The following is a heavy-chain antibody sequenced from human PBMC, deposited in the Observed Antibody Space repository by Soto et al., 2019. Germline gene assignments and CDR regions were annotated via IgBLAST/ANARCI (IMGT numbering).Heavy chain of an antibody. CDR1: GGYISSYY. D-gene: IGHD6-6*01. CDR2: IYYSGST. J-gene: IGHJ6*02. CDR3: ARDSSSSRYYYYGMDV. Sequence: KTSETLSLTCTVSGGYISSYYWSWIRQPPGKGLEWIGYIYYSGSTNYNPSLKSRVTISVDTSKNQFSLKLSSVTAADTAVYYCARDSSSSRYYYYGMDVWGQGTTVTVSS. V-gene: IGHV4-59*01.